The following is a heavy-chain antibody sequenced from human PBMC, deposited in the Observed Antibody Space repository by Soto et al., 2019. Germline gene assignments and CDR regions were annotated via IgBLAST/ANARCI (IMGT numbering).Heavy chain of an antibody. D-gene: IGHD6-13*01. CDR2: VSAYNGNT. V-gene: IGHV1-18*01. CDR3: ARDWSSIEAAGTDGDY. CDR1: GYTFTSYG. J-gene: IGHJ4*02. Sequence: QVQLVQSGAEVKKPGASVKVPCKASGYTFTSYGISWVRQAPGQGLEWMGWVSAYNGNTNYAQKFQGRVTMTTDTSTSTAYMELRSLRSDDTAVYYCARDWSSIEAAGTDGDYWGQGTLVTVAS.